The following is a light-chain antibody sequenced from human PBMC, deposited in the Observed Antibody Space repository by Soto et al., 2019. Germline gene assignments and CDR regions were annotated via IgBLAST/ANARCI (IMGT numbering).Light chain of an antibody. J-gene: IGKJ1*01. Sequence: EVVMTQSPASLSVSPGERVTLSCRASQSVSNNLAWYQQKPGQAPRLLLYDASNRATGVPARFSGSRSGTDFTLTISDLEPADFGLYYCQQRLNWPPGFGQGTKVDIK. CDR2: DAS. V-gene: IGKV3-11*01. CDR1: QSVSNN. CDR3: QQRLNWPPG.